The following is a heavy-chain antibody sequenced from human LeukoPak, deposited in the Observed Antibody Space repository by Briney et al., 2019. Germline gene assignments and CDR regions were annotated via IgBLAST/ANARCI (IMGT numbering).Heavy chain of an antibody. CDR2: IYYSGST. J-gene: IGHJ3*02. Sequence: PSETLSLTCTVSGGSISSSSYYWGWIRQPPGKGLEWIGSIYYSGSTYYNPSLKSRVTISVDTSKNQFSLKLSSVTAADTAVYYCARVGSSVVDTDQPGAFDIWGQGTMVTVSS. CDR3: ARVGSSVVDTDQPGAFDI. D-gene: IGHD5-18*01. V-gene: IGHV4-39*07. CDR1: GGSISSSSYY.